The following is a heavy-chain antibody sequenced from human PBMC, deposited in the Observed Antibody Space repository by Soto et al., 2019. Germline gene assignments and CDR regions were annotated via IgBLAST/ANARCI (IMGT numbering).Heavy chain of an antibody. V-gene: IGHV3-73*01. CDR1: GFTFSASA. Sequence: GGSLRLSCAASGFTFSASAMHWVRQASGKGLEWVGHIRSKANSYATAYGASVKGRFTISRDDSKNTAYLQMNSLKTEDTAVYYCTTDHGVLVPAAPCPAFDIWGQGTMVTVSS. D-gene: IGHD2-2*01. J-gene: IGHJ3*02. CDR3: TTDHGVLVPAAPCPAFDI. CDR2: IRSKANSYAT.